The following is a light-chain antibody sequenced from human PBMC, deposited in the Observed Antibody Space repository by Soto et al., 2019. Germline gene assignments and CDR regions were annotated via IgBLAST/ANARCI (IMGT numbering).Light chain of an antibody. Sequence: QPASVSGSPGQSITISCTGTSSDVGGYNYVSWYQQHPGKAPKLMIYEVSNRPSGISNRFSGSKSGNTASLTISGLQGEDEADYYCSSYTSRGTYVFGTGTKLTVL. J-gene: IGLJ1*01. CDR3: SSYTSRGTYV. CDR2: EVS. V-gene: IGLV2-14*01. CDR1: SSDVGGYNY.